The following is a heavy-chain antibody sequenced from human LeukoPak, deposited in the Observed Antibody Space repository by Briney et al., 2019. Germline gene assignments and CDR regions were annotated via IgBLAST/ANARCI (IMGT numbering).Heavy chain of an antibody. CDR3: ARHGHCTNGVCYSNYYYYMDV. Sequence: GASLKISCKGSGYSFTSYWIGWVRQMPGKGLEWMGIIYPDDSDTRYSPSFEGQVIISVDKSISTAYLQWSSPKASDTATYYCARHGHCTNGVCYSNYYYYMDVWGKGTTVTVSS. J-gene: IGHJ6*03. CDR2: IYPDDSDT. CDR1: GYSFTSYW. D-gene: IGHD2-8*01. V-gene: IGHV5-51*01.